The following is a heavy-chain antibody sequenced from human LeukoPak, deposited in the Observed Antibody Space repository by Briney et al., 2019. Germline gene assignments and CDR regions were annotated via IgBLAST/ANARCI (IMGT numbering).Heavy chain of an antibody. CDR2: IYYSGST. J-gene: IGHJ4*02. CDR3: ARLSAVINYFDY. D-gene: IGHD3-22*01. Sequence: SETLSLTCTVSGGSISSYYWRWIRQPPGKGLEWIGYIYYSGSTNYNPSLKSRVTISVDTSKNQFSLKLSSVTAADTAVYYCARLSAVINYFDYWGQGTLVTVSS. CDR1: GGSISSYY. V-gene: IGHV4-59*01.